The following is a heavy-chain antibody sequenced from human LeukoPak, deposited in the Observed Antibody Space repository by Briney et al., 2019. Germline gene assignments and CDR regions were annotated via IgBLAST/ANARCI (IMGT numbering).Heavy chain of an antibody. CDR1: GFTFSSYS. D-gene: IGHD3-9*01. Sequence: GGSLRLSCVASGFTFSSYSMHWVRQAPGKGLEWVAVISYDGSNKNYADSVKGRFTISRDNSKNTLYLQMNSLRAEDMAVYYCARDMYYDILTDYSYYFDYWGQGTLVTVSS. CDR2: ISYDGSNK. V-gene: IGHV3-30*04. J-gene: IGHJ4*02. CDR3: ARDMYYDILTDYSYYFDY.